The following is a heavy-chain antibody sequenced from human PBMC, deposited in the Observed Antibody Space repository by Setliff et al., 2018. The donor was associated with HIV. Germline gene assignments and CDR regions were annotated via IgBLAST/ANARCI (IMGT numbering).Heavy chain of an antibody. J-gene: IGHJ3*02. Sequence: PGGSLRLSCAASGFTFSSYGMNWVRQAPGKGLVWVSRINGDGSSTTYADSVKGRFTISRDNAKNTLYLQMNSLRAEDTAVYYCARGGSYSHGAFDIWGQGTMVTVSS. CDR1: GFTFSSYG. D-gene: IGHD1-26*01. V-gene: IGHV3-74*01. CDR2: INGDGSST. CDR3: ARGGSYSHGAFDI.